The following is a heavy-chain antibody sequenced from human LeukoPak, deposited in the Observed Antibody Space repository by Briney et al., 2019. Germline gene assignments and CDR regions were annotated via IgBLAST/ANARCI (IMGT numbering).Heavy chain of an antibody. CDR2: IYHSGST. CDR3: ARGRGYYDSSGYYVGFGY. V-gene: IGHV4-4*02. CDR1: GGSISTSDW. J-gene: IGHJ4*02. D-gene: IGHD3-22*01. Sequence: SGTLSLTCAVSGGSISTSDWWRWVRQPPGKGLEWIGEIYHSGSTNYNPSLKSRVTISVDKSKNQFSLKLSYVTATDTAVYYCARGRGYYDSSGYYVGFGYWGQGTLVTVSS.